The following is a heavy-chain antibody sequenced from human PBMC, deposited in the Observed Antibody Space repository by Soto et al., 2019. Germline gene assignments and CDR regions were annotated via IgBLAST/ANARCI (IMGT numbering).Heavy chain of an antibody. D-gene: IGHD2-21*02. CDR1: GFTFTNAW. Sequence: VQLVESGGGLVKPGSSLRLSCAASGFTFTNAWMNWVRQSPGKGLEWVGRIKKISEGGTTNYSTPVKGRFTISRDDSRTTVYLEMNSPKIEDTAVYYCTTEFFVVVTSVTSDNYWGQGTLVTVSS. J-gene: IGHJ4*02. CDR3: TTEFFVVVTSVTSDNY. V-gene: IGHV3-15*01. CDR2: IKKISEGGTT.